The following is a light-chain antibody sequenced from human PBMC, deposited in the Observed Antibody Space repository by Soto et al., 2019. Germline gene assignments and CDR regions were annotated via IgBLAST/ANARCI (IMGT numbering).Light chain of an antibody. CDR1: QSVSSN. J-gene: IGKJ1*01. V-gene: IGKV3-15*01. CDR3: QQYNNWAT. CDR2: GAP. Sequence: EIVMTQSPATLSVSPGERTTLSCRASQSVSSNVAWYQQKPGQAPRLLIYGAPTRATGIPARFSDSGSGTEFTLTISSLQSEDFAVYYCQQYNNWATFGQGTKVEIK.